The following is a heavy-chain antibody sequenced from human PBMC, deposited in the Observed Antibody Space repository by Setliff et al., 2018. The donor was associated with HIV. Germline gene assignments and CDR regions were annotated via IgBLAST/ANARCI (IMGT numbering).Heavy chain of an antibody. CDR3: ARSPYWYFDL. V-gene: IGHV3-30*01. CDR1: GFTYSNYA. Sequence: GGSLRLSCAASGFTYSNYAMHWVRQAPGKGLEWMAVISYDGSHISYADSVKGRFTISRDNSKNTLYLQMNSLRTEDTAVYYCARSPYWYFDLWGRGTLVTVSS. J-gene: IGHJ2*01. CDR2: ISYDGSHI.